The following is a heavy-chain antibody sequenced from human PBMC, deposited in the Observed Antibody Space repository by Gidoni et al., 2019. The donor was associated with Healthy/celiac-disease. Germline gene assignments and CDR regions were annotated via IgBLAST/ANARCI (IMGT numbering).Heavy chain of an antibody. J-gene: IGHJ4*02. Sequence: VQLVESGGGLIQPGGSLSLSCAASGFTVSSNYMSWVRQAPGKGLEWVSVIYSGGRTDNADAVKGRCTISRDNSKNTLYLQMNSLRAEDTAVYYCARLYTRGGDYWGQGTLVTVSS. V-gene: IGHV3-53*01. CDR1: GFTVSSNY. CDR2: IYSGGRT. CDR3: ARLYTRGGDY. D-gene: IGHD2-2*02.